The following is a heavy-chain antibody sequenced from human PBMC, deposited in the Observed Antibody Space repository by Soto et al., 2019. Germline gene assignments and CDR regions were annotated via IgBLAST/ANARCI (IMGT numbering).Heavy chain of an antibody. J-gene: IGHJ5*01. V-gene: IGHV3-30*18. CDR3: AKEGQAHCSGSSCFSGWFDS. Sequence: QVQLVESGGGVVQPGKSLRLSCAASGFTFRNYGMHWVRQAPGKGLEWEALISYDGSKTDYADSVKGRFTVYRDNFKNTVYLQMNSLRPEDTAVYFCAKEGQAHCSGSSCFSGWFDSWGQGTQVTVSS. CDR2: ISYDGSKT. CDR1: GFTFRNYG. D-gene: IGHD2-15*01.